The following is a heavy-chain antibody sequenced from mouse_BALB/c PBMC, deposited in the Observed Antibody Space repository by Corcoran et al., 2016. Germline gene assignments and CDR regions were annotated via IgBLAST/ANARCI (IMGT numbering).Heavy chain of an antibody. D-gene: IGHD2-1*01. V-gene: IGHV9-3-1*01. CDR1: GYTFTNYG. J-gene: IGHJ4*01. Sequence: QIQLVQSGPELKKPGETVKISCKASGYTFTNYGMNWVKQAPGKGLKWMGWINTYTGEPTYADDFKGRFAFSLETSASTAYLQINNLKNEDTATYFCARDGNYAMDYWGQGTSVTVSS. CDR2: INTYTGEP. CDR3: ARDGNYAMDY.